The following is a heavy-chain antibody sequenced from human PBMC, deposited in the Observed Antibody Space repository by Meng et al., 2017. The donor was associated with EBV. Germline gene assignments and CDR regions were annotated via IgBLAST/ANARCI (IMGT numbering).Heavy chain of an antibody. CDR1: RGPFRNNS. Sequence: QVQVVMSAAEVKKAGSSVNVSGKTYRGPFRNNSFSWVRQAPGQVLEWLGGFLPTLGAPNYAQKFHGRVSITADESTSTHYMDLSSLRSEDTAVYYCASESGRGYTPDYWGQGTLVTVAS. V-gene: IGHV1-69*01. CDR2: FLPTLGAP. CDR3: ASESGRGYTPDY. D-gene: IGHD3-10*01. J-gene: IGHJ4*02.